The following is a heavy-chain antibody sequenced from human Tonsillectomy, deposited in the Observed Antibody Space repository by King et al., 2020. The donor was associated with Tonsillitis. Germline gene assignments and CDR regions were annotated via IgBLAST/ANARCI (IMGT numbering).Heavy chain of an antibody. J-gene: IGHJ4*02. CDR2: IYYSGST. CDR3: ARDLYSSGWYYFDY. V-gene: IGHV4-61*01. CDR1: GGSVSSDTYY. D-gene: IGHD6-19*01. Sequence: VQLQESGPGLVKPSETLSLTCTVSGGSVSSDTYYWSWIRQPPGQGLEWIGYIYYSGSTNYNPSLKSRVTISVDTSKNQFSLTLTSVTAADTAVCYCARDLYSSGWYYFDYWGQGTLVTVSS.